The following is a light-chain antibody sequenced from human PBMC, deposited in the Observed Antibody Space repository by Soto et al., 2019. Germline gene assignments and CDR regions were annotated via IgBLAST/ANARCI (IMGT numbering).Light chain of an antibody. CDR2: SIS. CDR1: TGAVTSGYY. V-gene: IGLV7-43*01. CDR3: LLYYGGAQWV. J-gene: IGLJ3*02. Sequence: QPVVTQEPSLTVSPGGTVTLTCASSTGAVTSGYYPNWFQQKPGQAPRALIYSISNKYSWTPARFSGSLLGGKAALTLSGVQPEDEAEYYCLLYYGGAQWVFGGGTKLTVL.